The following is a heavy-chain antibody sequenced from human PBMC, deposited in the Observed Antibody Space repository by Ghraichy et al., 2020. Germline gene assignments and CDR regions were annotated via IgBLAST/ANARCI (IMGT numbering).Heavy chain of an antibody. CDR2: ISGSGSTI. D-gene: IGHD3-10*01. V-gene: IGHV3-48*03. Sequence: GGSLRLSCAASGFTFSGYEMNWVRQAPGKGLEWVSYISGSGSTIYYADSVKGRFTISRDNAKNSLYLQMNNLRAEDTAVYYCARSVGAYWGQGTLVTVSS. J-gene: IGHJ4*02. CDR3: ARSVGAY. CDR1: GFTFSGYE.